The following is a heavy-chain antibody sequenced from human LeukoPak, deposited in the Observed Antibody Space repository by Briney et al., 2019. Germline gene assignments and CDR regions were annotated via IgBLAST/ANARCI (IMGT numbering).Heavy chain of an antibody. J-gene: IGHJ3*02. Sequence: PSETLSLTCTVSGGSISSYSWTWIRQPPGKGLEWIGSIYYSGSTNYNPSLKSRVTISVDTSKNEFSLTLSSVTAADTAVYYCVRDRVFGAFVIWGQGTMVTVSS. CDR1: GGSISSYS. D-gene: IGHD3-10*01. V-gene: IGHV4-59*01. CDR3: VRDRVFGAFVI. CDR2: IYYSGST.